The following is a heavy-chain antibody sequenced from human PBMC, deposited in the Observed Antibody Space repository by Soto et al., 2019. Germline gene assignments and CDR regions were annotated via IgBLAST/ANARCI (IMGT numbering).Heavy chain of an antibody. V-gene: IGHV3-23*01. Sequence: PGGSLRLSCAASGFTFSNAWMNWLRQAPGKGLEWVSAISASGGSTYYVDSVRGRFTISRDNSKNTLYMQMDSLRLEDTGVYYCARDGLPDDFRSGGYWFDPWGQGTQVTVSS. D-gene: IGHD3-3*01. J-gene: IGHJ5*02. CDR2: ISASGGST. CDR1: GFTFSNAW. CDR3: ARDGLPDDFRSGGYWFDP.